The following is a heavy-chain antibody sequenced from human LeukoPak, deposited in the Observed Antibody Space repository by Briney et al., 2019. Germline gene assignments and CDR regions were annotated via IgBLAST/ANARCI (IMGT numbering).Heavy chain of an antibody. Sequence: SETLSLTCTVSGGSISSGDYYWSWIRQPPGKGLEWIGYIYYSGSTYYNPSLKSRVTISVDTSKNQFSLKLSSVTAADTAVYYCARLWFGELLPSPYYFDYWGQGTLVTVSS. D-gene: IGHD3-10*01. J-gene: IGHJ4*02. CDR1: GGSISSGDYY. V-gene: IGHV4-30-4*01. CDR2: IYYSGST. CDR3: ARLWFGELLPSPYYFDY.